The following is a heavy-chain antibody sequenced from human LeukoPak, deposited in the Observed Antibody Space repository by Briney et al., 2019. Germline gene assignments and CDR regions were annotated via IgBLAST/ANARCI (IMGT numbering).Heavy chain of an antibody. CDR2: ISSSSSTI. CDR3: ARLDLGYCSGGSCYRTYYGMDV. CDR1: GFTFSSYS. D-gene: IGHD2-15*01. V-gene: IGHV3-48*02. Sequence: GGSLRLSCAASGFTFSSYSMNWVRQAPGKGLEWVSYISSSSSTIYYADSVKGRFTISRDNAKNSLYLQMNSLRDEDTAVYYCARLDLGYCSGGSCYRTYYGMDVWGQGTTVTVSS. J-gene: IGHJ6*02.